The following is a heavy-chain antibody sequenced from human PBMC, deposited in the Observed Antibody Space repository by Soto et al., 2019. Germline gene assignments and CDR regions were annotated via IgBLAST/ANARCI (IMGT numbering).Heavy chain of an antibody. Sequence: GGSLRLSCAASGFTFSSYEMNWVRQAPGKGLEWVSYISSSCSTIYYADSVKGRFTISRDNAKNSLYLQMNSLRTEDTAVYYCARGVRGTTFYYFDYWGQGTLVTVSS. V-gene: IGHV3-48*03. D-gene: IGHD1-1*01. CDR3: ARGVRGTTFYYFDY. CDR2: ISSSCSTI. CDR1: GFTFSSYE. J-gene: IGHJ4*02.